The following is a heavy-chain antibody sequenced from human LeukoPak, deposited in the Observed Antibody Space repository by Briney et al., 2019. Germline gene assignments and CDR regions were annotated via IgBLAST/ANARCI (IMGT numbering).Heavy chain of an antibody. J-gene: IGHJ4*02. CDR2: ISSSSSYT. CDR3: ASRSVSSRYGDFDY. D-gene: IGHD6-25*01. V-gene: IGHV3-11*03. Sequence: GGSLRLSCAASGFTFSDYYMSWIRQAPGKGLEWVSYISSSSSYTNYADSVKGRFTISRDNAKNSLYLQMNNLRAEDAAVYYCASRSVSSRYGDFDYWGQGTLVTVSS. CDR1: GFTFSDYY.